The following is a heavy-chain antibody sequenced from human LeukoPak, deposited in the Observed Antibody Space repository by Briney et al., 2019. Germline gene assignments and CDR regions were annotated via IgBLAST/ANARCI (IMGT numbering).Heavy chain of an antibody. V-gene: IGHV3-15*01. CDR1: GFTFGNAW. CDR2: IKSKTDGGTT. J-gene: IGHJ4*02. D-gene: IGHD3-10*01. CDR3: TTAYASGSYYY. Sequence: GGSLRLSCAASGFTFGNAWMSWVRQAPGKGLEGVGRIKSKTDGGTTDYAAPVKGRFTMSRDDSENTLYLQMNSLKTEDTAVYYCTTAYASGSYYYWGQGTLVTVSS.